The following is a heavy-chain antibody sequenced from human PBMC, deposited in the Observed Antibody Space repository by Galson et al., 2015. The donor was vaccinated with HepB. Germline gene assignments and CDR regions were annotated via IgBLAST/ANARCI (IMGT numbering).Heavy chain of an antibody. CDR3: ARGWRAGYPSVHRGLDV. CDR1: GGSVNSGNYY. V-gene: IGHV4-61*02. Sequence: TLSLTCTVSGGSVNSGNYYWSWIRQPAGKGLEWIGRLYTSGSTNYSPSLKSRVIISVDTSKNQFSLKLTSVTAAGTAVYYCARGWRAGYPSVHRGLDVWGQGTTVTVSS. D-gene: IGHD2-15*01. CDR2: LYTSGST. J-gene: IGHJ6*02.